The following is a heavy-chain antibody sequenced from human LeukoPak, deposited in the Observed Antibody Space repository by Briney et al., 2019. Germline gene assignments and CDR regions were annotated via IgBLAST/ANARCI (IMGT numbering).Heavy chain of an antibody. Sequence: GESLKISCKGSGYSFTSYWIGWVRQAPGKGLEWVSAISGSGGSTYYADSVKGRFTISRDNSKNTLYLQMNSLRAEDTAVYYCARRSSGSYRSFDYWGQGTLVTVSS. CDR2: ISGSGGST. J-gene: IGHJ4*02. CDR3: ARRSSGSYRSFDY. CDR1: GYSFTSYW. V-gene: IGHV3-23*01. D-gene: IGHD1-26*01.